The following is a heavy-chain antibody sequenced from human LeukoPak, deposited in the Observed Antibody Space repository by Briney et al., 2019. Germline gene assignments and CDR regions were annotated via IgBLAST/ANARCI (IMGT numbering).Heavy chain of an antibody. J-gene: IGHJ5*02. CDR2: IYSGGST. CDR3: AKGSGINHYHWIDP. V-gene: IGHV3-53*01. Sequence: GGSLRLSCAASGFNVSSNYMTWVRQAPGKGLEWVSVIYSGGSTYYGDSVQGRFTISRDNSQNTLYLQMDSLRAEDTALYYCAKGSGINHYHWIDPWGQGTLVTVSS. CDR1: GFNVSSNY. D-gene: IGHD1-14*01.